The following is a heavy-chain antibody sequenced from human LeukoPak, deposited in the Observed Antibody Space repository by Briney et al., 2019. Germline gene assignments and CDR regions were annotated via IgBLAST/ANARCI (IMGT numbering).Heavy chain of an antibody. J-gene: IGHJ4*02. CDR3: ARGYCTNAVCSLGPTQA. D-gene: IGHD2-8*01. CDR1: GGSISSSSYY. Sequence: SETLSLICTVSGGSISSSSYYWGWIRQPPGKGLEWIGSIYYSGSTHYNPSLKSRVTISVDTSKNQFSLKLSSVTAADTAVYYCARGYCTNAVCSLGPTQAWGQGTLVTVSS. CDR2: IYYSGST. V-gene: IGHV4-39*07.